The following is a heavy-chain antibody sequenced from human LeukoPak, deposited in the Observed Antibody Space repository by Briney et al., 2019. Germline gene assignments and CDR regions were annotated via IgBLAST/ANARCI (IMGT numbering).Heavy chain of an antibody. V-gene: IGHV1-8*01. J-gene: IGHJ6*02. Sequence: ASVKVSCKASGYTFTNYDFNWVRQATGQGLEWMGWMSPNSGNTGYAQKFQGRVTMTRNTSISTAYMELRSLRSEDTAVYYCARERTAMALRRGMDVWGQGTTVTVSS. CDR2: MSPNSGNT. CDR1: GYTFTNYD. D-gene: IGHD5-18*01. CDR3: ARERTAMALRRGMDV.